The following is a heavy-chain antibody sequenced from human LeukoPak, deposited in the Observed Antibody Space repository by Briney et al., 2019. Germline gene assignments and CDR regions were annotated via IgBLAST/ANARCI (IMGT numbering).Heavy chain of an antibody. V-gene: IGHV1-69*13. CDR1: GGTFSSYA. Sequence: EASVKVSCKASGGTFSSYAISWVRQAPGQGLEWMGGIIPIFGTANYAQKFQGRVTITADESTSTAYMELSSLRSEDTAVYYCARVLYWSVGPVMGWFDPWGQGTLVTVSS. CDR2: IIPIFGTA. D-gene: IGHD2-15*01. J-gene: IGHJ5*02. CDR3: ARVLYWSVGPVMGWFDP.